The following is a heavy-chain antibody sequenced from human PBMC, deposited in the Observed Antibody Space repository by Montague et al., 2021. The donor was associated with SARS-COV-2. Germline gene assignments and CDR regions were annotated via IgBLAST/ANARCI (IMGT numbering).Heavy chain of an antibody. CDR2: IYYSGST. J-gene: IGHJ6*02. D-gene: IGHD3-3*01. V-gene: IGHV4-61*01. CDR1: GGSVSSGSYY. CDR3: ARDPWHITIFGVVTRYGMDA. Sequence: SETRSLTCTVSGGSVSSGSYYWSWIRQPPGKGLEWIGYIYYSGSTNYNPSLKSRVTISVDTSKNQFSLKLSSVTAADTAVYYCARDPWHITIFGVVTRYGMDAWGQGTTVTVSS.